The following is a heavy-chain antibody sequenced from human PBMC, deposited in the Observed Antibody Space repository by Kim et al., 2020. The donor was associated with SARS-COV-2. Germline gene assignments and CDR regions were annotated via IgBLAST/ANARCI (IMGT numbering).Heavy chain of an antibody. CDR3: AKVKVRIAAAGTGYFDY. D-gene: IGHD6-13*01. J-gene: IGHJ4*02. V-gene: IGHV3-30*02. Sequence: VKGQFTSSKDNSKNALYLQMNILRAEDTAVYYCAKVKVRIAAAGTGYFDYWGQGTLVTVSS.